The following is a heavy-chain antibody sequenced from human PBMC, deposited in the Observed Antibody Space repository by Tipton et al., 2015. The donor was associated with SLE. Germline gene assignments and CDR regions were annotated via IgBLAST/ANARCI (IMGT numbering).Heavy chain of an antibody. J-gene: IGHJ1*01. CDR2: IYSGGSST. V-gene: IGHV3-23*03. CDR3: AKGTIPSN. D-gene: IGHD3-3*01. Sequence: GSLRLSCAASGFTFSSYAMSWVRQAPGKGLEWVSVIYSGGSSTYYADSVKGRFTISRDNSKNTLYLQMNSLRAEDTAVYYCAKGTIPSNWGQGTLVTVSS. CDR1: GFTFSSYA.